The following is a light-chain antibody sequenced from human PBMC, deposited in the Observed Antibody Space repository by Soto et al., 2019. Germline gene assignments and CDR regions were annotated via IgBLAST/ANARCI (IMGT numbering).Light chain of an antibody. CDR1: QSISSW. Sequence: DIQMTQSPSTLSASVGDRVTITCRASQSISSWLAWYQQKPGKAPKLLIYDASSLESGVPSRFSGSGSGTEFALTISSLQPDDFATYYCQQYNSYSCTFGQGTKV. CDR2: DAS. V-gene: IGKV1-5*01. CDR3: QQYNSYSCT. J-gene: IGKJ1*01.